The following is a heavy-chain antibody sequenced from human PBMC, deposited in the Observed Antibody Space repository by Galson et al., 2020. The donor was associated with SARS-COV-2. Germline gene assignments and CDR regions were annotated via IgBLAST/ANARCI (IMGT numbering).Heavy chain of an antibody. CDR2: ISGSGGST. Sequence: GGSLRLSCAASGFTFSSYAMSWVRQAPGKGLEWVSAISGSGGSTYYADPVKGRFTIPRDNSKNTLYLQMNSLRAEDTAVDYCTKAQSADYCDSSGYWGLDYYYGMDVGGQGATVTVSS. CDR3: TKAQSADYCDSSGYWGLDYYYGMDV. CDR1: GFTFSSYA. D-gene: IGHD3-22*01. J-gene: IGHJ6*02. V-gene: IGHV3-23*01.